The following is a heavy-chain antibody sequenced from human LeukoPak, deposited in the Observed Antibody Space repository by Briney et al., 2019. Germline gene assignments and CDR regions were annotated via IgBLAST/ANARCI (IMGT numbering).Heavy chain of an antibody. V-gene: IGHV3-21*01. Sequence: GGSLRLSCAASGFTFSSYSMNWVRQAPGRGLEWVSSISSSSSYIYYADSVKGRFTISRDNAKNSLYLQMNSRRAEDTAVYYCARASGYSSGWYRLSYYYGMDVWGQGTTVTVSS. CDR1: GFTFSSYS. J-gene: IGHJ6*02. CDR3: ARASGYSSGWYRLSYYYGMDV. CDR2: ISSSSSYI. D-gene: IGHD6-19*01.